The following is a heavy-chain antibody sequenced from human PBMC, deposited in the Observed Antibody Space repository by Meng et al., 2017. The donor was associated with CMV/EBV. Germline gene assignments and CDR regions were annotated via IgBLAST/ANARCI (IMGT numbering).Heavy chain of an antibody. CDR1: GGSISSYY. CDR2: IYYSGST. J-gene: IGHJ6*02. CDR3: ARMYSSPKLDYYYGMDV. V-gene: IGHV4-59*12. Sequence: SETLSPTCTVSGGSISSYYWSWIRQPPGKGLEWIGYIYYSGSTNYNPSLKSRVTISVDTSKNQFSLKLRTVTAADTAVYYCARMYSSPKLDYYYGMDVWGQGTTVTVSS. D-gene: IGHD6-13*01.